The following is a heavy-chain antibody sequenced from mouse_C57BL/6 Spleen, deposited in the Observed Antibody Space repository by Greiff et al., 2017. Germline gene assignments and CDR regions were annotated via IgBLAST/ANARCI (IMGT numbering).Heavy chain of an antibody. CDR2: IAPNSGST. V-gene: IGHV1-72*01. Sequence: QVQLQQPGAELVKPGASVKLSCKASGYTFTSYWMHWVQQRPGRGLEWIGRIAPNSGSTTYNEKFKSKTTLTVDKPSSTAYMQLSSLTSEDSAVYYCAREHAVYYDYDYCDDWGQGTTLTVSS. CDR3: AREHAVYYDYDYCDD. CDR1: GYTFTSYW. J-gene: IGHJ2*01. D-gene: IGHD2-4*01.